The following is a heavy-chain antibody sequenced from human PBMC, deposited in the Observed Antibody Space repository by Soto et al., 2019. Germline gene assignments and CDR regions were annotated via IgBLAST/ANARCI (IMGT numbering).Heavy chain of an antibody. Sequence: QVQLAQSGTEVKKPGASVKVSRKASGYSFTYYAIHWVRQAPGQRLEWMGWINAGYGSTKYSQKFQDRVTISSDTSASTAYMELSSLRSEDTAVYYCARAYKDPSIDAFDIWGQGTMVTVSS. V-gene: IGHV1-3*01. CDR1: GYSFTYYA. CDR2: INAGYGST. D-gene: IGHD1-1*01. J-gene: IGHJ3*02. CDR3: ARAYKDPSIDAFDI.